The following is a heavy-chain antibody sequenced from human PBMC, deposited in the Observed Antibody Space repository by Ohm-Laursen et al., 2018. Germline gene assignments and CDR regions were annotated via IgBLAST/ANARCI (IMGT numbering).Heavy chain of an antibody. D-gene: IGHD1-26*01. CDR2: INPSGGST. CDR3: ARAKYSTFDI. Sequence: ASVKVSCKASGYTFTSYYMHWMRQAPGQGLEWMGIINPSGGSTSYAQKFQGRVTMTRDTSTSTVYMELSSLRAGDTAVYYCARAKYSTFDIWGRGTMVTVSS. CDR1: GYTFTSYY. J-gene: IGHJ3*02. V-gene: IGHV1-46*01.